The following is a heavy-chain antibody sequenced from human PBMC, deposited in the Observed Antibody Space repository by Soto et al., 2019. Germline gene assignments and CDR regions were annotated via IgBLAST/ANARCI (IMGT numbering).Heavy chain of an antibody. D-gene: IGHD2-2*01. CDR2: IYYTGST. V-gene: IGHV4-61*01. CDR1: GGSISGSNYY. CDR3: ARLSCTSISCAKRVVFDY. J-gene: IGHJ4*02. Sequence: SETLSLTCTVSGGSISGSNYYWSWIRQFPGKGLEWIGYIYYTGSTNYNPSLKSRVTISVDTSKNQFSLKLSSVTAADTAIYYCARLSCTSISCAKRVVFDYWGQGTLVTVSS.